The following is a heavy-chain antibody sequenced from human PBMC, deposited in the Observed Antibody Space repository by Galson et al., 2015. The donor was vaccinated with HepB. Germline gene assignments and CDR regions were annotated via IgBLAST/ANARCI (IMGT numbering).Heavy chain of an antibody. CDR2: IYYSGTT. V-gene: IGHV4-39*01. D-gene: IGHD2-2*01. Sequence: LSLTCTVSGGSISSSSYYWGWIRQPPGKGLEWIGSIYYSGTTYYNPSLKSRVTMSVDTSRNQFSLKLSSVTAADTAVYHCASLYQLLNRFDYWGQGTLVTVSS. CDR3: ASLYQLLNRFDY. CDR1: GGSISSSSYY. J-gene: IGHJ4*02.